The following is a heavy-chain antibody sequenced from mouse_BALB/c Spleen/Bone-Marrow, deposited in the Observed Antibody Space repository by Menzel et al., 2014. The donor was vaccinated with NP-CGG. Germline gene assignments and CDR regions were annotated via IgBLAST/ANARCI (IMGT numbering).Heavy chain of an antibody. CDR1: GFNIKDTY. Sequence: EVQVEESGAELVKPGASVKLSCTASGFNIKDTYMHWVKQRPEQGLEWIGRIDPANGNTKYDPKFQGKATITADTSSNTAYLQLSSLASEDTAVYYCARSFFFWGQGTSVTVSS. D-gene: IGHD1-2*01. V-gene: IGHV14-3*02. J-gene: IGHJ4*01. CDR2: IDPANGNT. CDR3: ARSFFF.